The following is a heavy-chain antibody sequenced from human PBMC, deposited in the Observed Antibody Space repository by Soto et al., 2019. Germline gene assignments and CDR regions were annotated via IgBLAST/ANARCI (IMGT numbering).Heavy chain of an antibody. CDR1: GYTFTSYD. J-gene: IGHJ4*02. CDR3: ARVPTGDGSDY. D-gene: IGHD7-27*01. Sequence: ASVKVSCKASGYTFTSYDFNWVRQAPGQGLEWMGWMNPNSGNTAYAQKFQGRVTMTRDTSIGTAYMELSSLRSEDTAVYYCARVPTGDGSDYRGQGTLVTVSS. V-gene: IGHV1-8*01. CDR2: MNPNSGNT.